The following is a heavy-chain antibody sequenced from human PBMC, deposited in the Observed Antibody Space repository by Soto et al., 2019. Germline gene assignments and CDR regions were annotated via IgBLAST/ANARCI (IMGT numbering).Heavy chain of an antibody. D-gene: IGHD3-10*01. CDR1: GFTFSDYY. J-gene: IGHJ4*02. CDR3: TREKRYYNNLTSFYFDN. V-gene: IGHV3-72*01. Sequence: LRLSCAASGFTFSDYYMDWVRRAPGKGLEWVGRIRNKANNYATEYAASLKGRVTFSRDDSENSLYLQMNSLETEDTAVYWCTREKRYYNNLTSFYFDNWGQGTLVTVSS. CDR2: IRNKANNYAT.